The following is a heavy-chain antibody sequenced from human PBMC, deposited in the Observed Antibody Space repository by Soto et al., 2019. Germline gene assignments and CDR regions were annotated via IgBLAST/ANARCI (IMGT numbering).Heavy chain of an antibody. J-gene: IGHJ6*02. D-gene: IGHD2-2*01. V-gene: IGHV3-21*01. Sequence: EVQLVESGGGLVKPGGSLRLSCAASGFTFSSYSMNWVRQAPGKGLEWVSSISSSSSYIYYADSVKGRFTISRDNAKNSMYLQSNSLRAEDTAVYYCARSPGGCSSTSCAYYYYYGVDVWGQGTTVTVSS. CDR1: GFTFSSYS. CDR2: ISSSSSYI. CDR3: ARSPGGCSSTSCAYYYYYGVDV.